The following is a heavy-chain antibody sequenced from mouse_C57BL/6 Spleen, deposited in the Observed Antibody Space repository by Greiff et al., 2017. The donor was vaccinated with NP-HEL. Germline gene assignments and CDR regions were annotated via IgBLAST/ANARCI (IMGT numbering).Heavy chain of an antibody. CDR3: ARGGGLGRPYFDY. CDR1: GYAFSSYW. V-gene: IGHV1-80*01. Sequence: QVQLQQSGAELVKPGASVKISCKASGYAFSSYWMNWVKQRPGKGLEWIGQIYPGDGDTNYNGKFKGKATLTADKSSSTAYMQLSSLTSEDSAVYFCARGGGLGRPYFDYWGQGTTLTVSS. CDR2: IYPGDGDT. D-gene: IGHD4-1*01. J-gene: IGHJ2*01.